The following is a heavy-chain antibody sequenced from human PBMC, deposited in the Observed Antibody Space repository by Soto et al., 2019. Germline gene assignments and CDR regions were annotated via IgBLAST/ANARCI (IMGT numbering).Heavy chain of an antibody. J-gene: IGHJ3*02. V-gene: IGHV4-34*01. D-gene: IGHD7-27*01. CDR3: ARQGSLTGDILRAFDI. Sequence: SETLSLTCAVYGGSFSGYYWSWIRQPPGKGLEWIGEINHSGSTNYNPSLKSRVTISVDTSKNKFSLKLSSVTAADTAVYYCARQGSLTGDILRAFDIWGQGTMVTVSS. CDR2: INHSGST. CDR1: GGSFSGYY.